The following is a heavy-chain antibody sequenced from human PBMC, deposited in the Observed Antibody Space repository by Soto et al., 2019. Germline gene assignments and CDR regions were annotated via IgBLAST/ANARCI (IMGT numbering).Heavy chain of an antibody. CDR2: INSDGT. CDR3: ARMSSGYFDY. D-gene: IGHD6-6*01. J-gene: IGHJ4*02. Sequence: EVQLVESGGGLVQPGGSLRLSCAASGFTFSSYWMHWVRQAPGKGLVWVSRINSDGTNYADSVKGRFTISRDNAKNTLYLQMNSLSAEDTAVYYCARMSSGYFDYWGQGTLVTVSS. CDR1: GFTFSSYW. V-gene: IGHV3-74*01.